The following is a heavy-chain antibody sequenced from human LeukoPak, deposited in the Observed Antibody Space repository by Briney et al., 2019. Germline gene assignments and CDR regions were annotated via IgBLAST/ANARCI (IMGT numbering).Heavy chain of an antibody. D-gene: IGHD3-22*01. CDR3: ARGDYYDSSGYYFPVDY. J-gene: IGHJ4*02. V-gene: IGHV4-39*01. Sequence: SETLSLTCTVSGGSISSSSYYWGWIRQPPGKGLEWIGSIYYSGSTYYNPSLKSRVTISVDTSKNQFSLKLSSVTAADTAVYYCARGDYYDSSGYYFPVDYWGQGTLVTVSS. CDR2: IYYSGST. CDR1: GGSISSSSYY.